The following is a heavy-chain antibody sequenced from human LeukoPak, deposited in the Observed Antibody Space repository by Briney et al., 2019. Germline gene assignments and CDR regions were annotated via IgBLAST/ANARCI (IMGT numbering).Heavy chain of an antibody. V-gene: IGHV4-4*02. CDR3: ARHGSYSLAF. D-gene: IGHD2-15*01. CDR1: GVSIGSGGY. J-gene: IGHJ4*02. Sequence: SETLSLTCAVSGVSIGSGGYWSWVRQPPGKGLEWIGQIFYIGSAHYNPSFESRVIMSIDNSRNQLSLRFNSVTAADTAVYYCARHGSYSLAFWGQGALVTVSS. CDR2: IFYIGSA.